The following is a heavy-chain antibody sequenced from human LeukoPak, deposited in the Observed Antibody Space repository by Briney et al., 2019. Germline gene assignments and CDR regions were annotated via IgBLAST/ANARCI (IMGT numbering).Heavy chain of an antibody. CDR2: ISWNSGSI. V-gene: IGHV3-9*01. Sequence: GGSLRLSCAASGFTFDDYAMHWVRQAPGKGLEWVSGISWNSGSIGYADSVKGRFTISRDNAKNSLYLQMNSLRAEDTAVYYCARDWDSPFDYWGQGTLVTVSS. CDR1: GFTFDDYA. D-gene: IGHD3/OR15-3a*01. J-gene: IGHJ4*02. CDR3: ARDWDSPFDY.